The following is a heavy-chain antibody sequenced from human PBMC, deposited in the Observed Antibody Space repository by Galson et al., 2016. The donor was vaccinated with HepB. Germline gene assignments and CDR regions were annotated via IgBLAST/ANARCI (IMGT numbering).Heavy chain of an antibody. CDR1: GFTFNTSA. Sequence: SLRLSCAASGFTFNTSAMSWVRQAPGKGLEWVSVITDSGGRTDYADSVKGRFTVARDNSKNTLFLQMTSLRADDTAVYYCAKMGGSGRSYLRFFDYWGQGTRGTVSS. D-gene: IGHD3-10*01. V-gene: IGHV3-23*01. CDR3: AKMGGSGRSYLRFFDY. CDR2: ITDSGGRT. J-gene: IGHJ4*02.